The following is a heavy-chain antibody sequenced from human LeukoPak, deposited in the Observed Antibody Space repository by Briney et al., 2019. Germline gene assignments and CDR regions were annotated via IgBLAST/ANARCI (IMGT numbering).Heavy chain of an antibody. CDR1: GVTFSTYA. J-gene: IGHJ6*02. CDR3: AKDLITTSHDGMDV. Sequence: PGGSLRLSCAASGVTFSTYAMYWVRQAPGKGLKWVAIISYDGNNQYYADSVKGRFTISRDNSKNTLYLQMSSLRADDTAVYYCAKDLITTSHDGMDVWGQGTTVTVSS. V-gene: IGHV3-30*18. CDR2: ISYDGNNQ. D-gene: IGHD3-10*01.